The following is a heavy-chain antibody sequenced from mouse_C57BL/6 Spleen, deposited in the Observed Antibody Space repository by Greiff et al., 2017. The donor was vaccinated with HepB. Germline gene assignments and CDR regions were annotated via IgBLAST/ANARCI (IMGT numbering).Heavy chain of an antibody. D-gene: IGHD2-5*01. CDR3: ATYYSNSPYAMDY. J-gene: IGHJ4*01. V-gene: IGHV1-82*01. CDR1: GYAFSSSW. CDR2: IYPGDGDT. Sequence: QVQLKQSGPELVKPGASVKISCKASGYAFSSSWMNWVKQRPGKGLEWIGRIYPGDGDTNYNGKFKGKATLTADKSSSTAYMQLSSLTSEDSAVYFGATYYSNSPYAMDYWGQGTSVTVSS.